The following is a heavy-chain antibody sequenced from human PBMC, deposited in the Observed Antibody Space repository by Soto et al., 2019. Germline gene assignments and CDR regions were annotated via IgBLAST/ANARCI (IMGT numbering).Heavy chain of an antibody. D-gene: IGHD2-21*01. CDR2: IGSAGDT. V-gene: IGHV3-13*04. J-gene: IGHJ6*04. CDR1: GFTFSSSD. CDR3: ARDEGLGVNYYYYGMDV. Sequence: PGGSLRLSCAASGFTFSSSDMHWVRQATGEGLEWVSGIGSAGDTYYLDSVKGRFTISRDNAKNSLYLQMNSLRAEDTAVYYCARDEGLGVNYYYYGMDVGGKGTRVTVSS.